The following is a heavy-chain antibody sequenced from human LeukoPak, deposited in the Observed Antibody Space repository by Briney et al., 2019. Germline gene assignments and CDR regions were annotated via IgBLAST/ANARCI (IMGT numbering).Heavy chain of an antibody. J-gene: IGHJ4*02. V-gene: IGHV1-2*06. CDR3: SFWSGYSIDY. CDR1: GYTFSGHY. CDR2: INPNSGGT. D-gene: IGHD3-3*01. Sequence: GASVTVSCKASGYTFSGHYLHWVRQAPGQGLEWMGRINPNSGGTNYAQKFQGRVTMTRDTSISTAYMELSRLRSDDTAVYYCSFWSGYSIDYWGQGTLVTVSS.